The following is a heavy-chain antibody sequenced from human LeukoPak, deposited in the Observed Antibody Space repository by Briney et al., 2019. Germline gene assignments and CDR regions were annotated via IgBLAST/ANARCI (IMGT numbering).Heavy chain of an antibody. CDR2: IYFTGST. D-gene: IGHD3-10*01. V-gene: IGHV4-59*01. Sequence: SETLSLTCTVSGGSISSYYWNWIRQPPGKGLEWIGFIYFTGSTNYNPSLKSRVTISLDTSKSQFSLRLSSVTAADTAVYYCARGERMVRGGGAGRTDWFDPWGQGTLVTVSS. J-gene: IGHJ5*02. CDR3: ARGERMVRGGGAGRTDWFDP. CDR1: GGSISSYY.